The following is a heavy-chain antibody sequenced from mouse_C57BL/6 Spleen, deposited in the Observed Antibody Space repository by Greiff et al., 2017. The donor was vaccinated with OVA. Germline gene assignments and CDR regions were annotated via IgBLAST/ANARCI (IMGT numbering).Heavy chain of an antibody. V-gene: IGHV1-54*01. J-gene: IGHJ4*01. CDR2: INPGSGGT. CDR1: GYAFTNYL. CDR3: ARSTVVARDYAMDY. Sequence: VQLQQSGAELVRPGTSVKVSCKASGYAFTNYLIEWVKQTPGQGLEWIGVINPGSGGTKYNEKFKGKATLTADKSSSTAYMQLSSLTSEDSAVYFCARSTVVARDYAMDYWGQGTSVTVSS. D-gene: IGHD1-1*01.